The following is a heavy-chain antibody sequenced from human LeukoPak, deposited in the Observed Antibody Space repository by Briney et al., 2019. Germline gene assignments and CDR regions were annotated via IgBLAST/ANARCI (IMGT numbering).Heavy chain of an antibody. CDR1: GYTFTGYY. CDR3: AISCSGGSSYSEGNYYMDV. V-gene: IGHV1-2*02. J-gene: IGHJ6*03. D-gene: IGHD2-15*01. Sequence: ASVKVSCKASGYTFTGYYMHWVRQAPGQGLEWMGWINPNSGGTNYAQKFQGRVTMTRDTSISTAYMELSRLRSDDTAVYYCAISCSGGSSYSEGNYYMDVWGKGTTVTVSS. CDR2: INPNSGGT.